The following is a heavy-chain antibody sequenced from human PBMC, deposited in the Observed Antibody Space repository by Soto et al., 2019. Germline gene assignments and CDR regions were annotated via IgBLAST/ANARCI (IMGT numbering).Heavy chain of an antibody. CDR2: ISSSGSTI. D-gene: IGHD2-21*02. CDR1: GFTFSDYY. CDR3: ASAYCGGDCYFRYFDL. Sequence: QVQLVESGGGLVKPGGSLRLSCAASGFTFSDYYMSWIRQAPGKGLEWVSYISSSGSTIYYADSVKGRFTISRDNAKNSLYLQMNSLSAEDTAVYYCASAYCGGDCYFRYFDLWGRGTLVTVSS. V-gene: IGHV3-11*01. J-gene: IGHJ2*01.